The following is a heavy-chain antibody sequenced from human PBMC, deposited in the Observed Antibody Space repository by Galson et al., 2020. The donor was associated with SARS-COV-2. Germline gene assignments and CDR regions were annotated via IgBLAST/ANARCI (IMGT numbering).Heavy chain of an antibody. CDR2: IYHSGST. D-gene: IGHD3-3*01. CDR3: ARVLSRLRFLEWMPDAFDI. CDR1: GYSISSGYY. Sequence: SETLSLTCTVSGYSISSGYYWGWIRQPPGKGLEWIGSIYHSGSTYYNPSLKSRVTISVDTSKNQFSLKLSSVTAADTAVYYCARVLSRLRFLEWMPDAFDIWGQGTMVTVSS. J-gene: IGHJ3*02. V-gene: IGHV4-38-2*02.